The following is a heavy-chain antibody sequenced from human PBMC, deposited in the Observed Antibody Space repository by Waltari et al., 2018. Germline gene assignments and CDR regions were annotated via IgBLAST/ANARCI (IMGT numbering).Heavy chain of an antibody. Sequence: QVQLVQSGAEVKKPGASVKVSCKASGYTFTGYYMHWVRQAPGQGLEWMGRINPNSGGTNYAQKFQGRVTMTRDTSISTAYMELSRLRSDDTAVYYCARDYYDSSGFPRGPDYWGQGTLVTVSS. CDR2: INPNSGGT. CDR3: ARDYYDSSGFPRGPDY. CDR1: GYTFTGYY. V-gene: IGHV1-2*06. D-gene: IGHD3-22*01. J-gene: IGHJ4*02.